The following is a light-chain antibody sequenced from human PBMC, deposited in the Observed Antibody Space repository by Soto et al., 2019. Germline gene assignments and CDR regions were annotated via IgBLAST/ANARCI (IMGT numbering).Light chain of an antibody. J-gene: IGLJ1*01. CDR3: QSSDSSLSAWV. CDR2: GSY. Sequence: QSVLTQPPSVSGAPGQRVTISCTGSSSNIGAGSDVHWYQQVPGTAPKLLVYGSYNRPSGGPDRCSGSQSGTSASLAITGLQAEDEADFYCQSSDSSLSAWVFGTGTKLTVL. CDR1: SSNIGAGSD. V-gene: IGLV1-40*01.